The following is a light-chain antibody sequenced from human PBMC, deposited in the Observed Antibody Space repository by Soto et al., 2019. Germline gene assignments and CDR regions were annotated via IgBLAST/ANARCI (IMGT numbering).Light chain of an antibody. CDR2: SAS. J-gene: IGKJ5*01. CDR3: HHYGSSPPIT. Sequence: EIVLTQSPGTLSLSPGERATLPCRASPTVNSRDLAWYQQKPGQAPRLLIYSASSRATGIPARFSGSGSGPDFTLTISRVEPEDFAVYFCHHYGSSPPITFGQGTRRRL. CDR1: PTVNSRD. V-gene: IGKV3-20*01.